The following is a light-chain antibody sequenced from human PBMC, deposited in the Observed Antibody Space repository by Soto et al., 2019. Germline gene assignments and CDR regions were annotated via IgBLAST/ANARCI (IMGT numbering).Light chain of an antibody. J-gene: IGKJ1*01. V-gene: IGKV3-15*01. Sequence: EIVMTQSPATLSVSPGERATLSCRASQSVSSNLAWFQQKPGQAPRLLMCGASTRATGISARFSGSGSGTEFTLTISNLQSEDFALYYCQQYNNWPTFGQGTKVDIK. CDR1: QSVSSN. CDR3: QQYNNWPT. CDR2: GAS.